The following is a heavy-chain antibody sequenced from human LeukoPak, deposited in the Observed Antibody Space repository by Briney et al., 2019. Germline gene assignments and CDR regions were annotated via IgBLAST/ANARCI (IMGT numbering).Heavy chain of an antibody. Sequence: GGSLRLSCAASGFIFSNYWMAWVRQAPGKGLEWVANIKPDGSEHYYVDSVKGRFTISRDNAKNSLDLQMNSLRAEDTAVYYCARHGPHNFDYWGQGTLVTVSS. CDR1: GFIFSNYW. J-gene: IGHJ4*02. CDR2: IKPDGSEH. V-gene: IGHV3-7*01. CDR3: ARHGPHNFDY.